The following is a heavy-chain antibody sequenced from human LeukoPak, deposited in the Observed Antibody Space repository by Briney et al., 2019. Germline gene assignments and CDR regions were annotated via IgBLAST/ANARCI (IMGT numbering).Heavy chain of an antibody. Sequence: VESLKISCKGSGYRFTSYWITWVRQMPAKGLEWMGRIDPSDSYTDYSPSFQGHVTISADKSINTAYLQWSSLKASDTAMYYCARHVNWFDPWGQGPLVADSS. CDR3: ARHVNWFDP. V-gene: IGHV5-10-1*01. CDR2: IDPSDSYT. J-gene: IGHJ5*02. CDR1: GYRFTSYW.